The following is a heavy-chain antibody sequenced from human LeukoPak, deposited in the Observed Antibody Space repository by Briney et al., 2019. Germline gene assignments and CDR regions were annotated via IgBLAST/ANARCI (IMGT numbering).Heavy chain of an antibody. CDR1: GGSIISSSYY. D-gene: IGHD3-3*01. V-gene: IGHV4-39*01. CDR3: ARLPYDFWSGFPHYFDY. J-gene: IGHJ4*02. Sequence: PSETLSLTCTVSGGSIISSSYYWGWIRQPPGKGLEWIGSIYYSGSTYYNPSLKSRVTISVDTSKNQFSLKLSSVTAADTAVYYCARLPYDFWSGFPHYFDYWGQGTLVTVSS. CDR2: IYYSGST.